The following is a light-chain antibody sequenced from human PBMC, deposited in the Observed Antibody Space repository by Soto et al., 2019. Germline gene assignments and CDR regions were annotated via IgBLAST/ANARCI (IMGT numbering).Light chain of an antibody. CDR1: QSVSSNY. V-gene: IGKV3-20*01. J-gene: IGKJ4*01. CDR3: QQYGSSPPLT. CDR2: GAS. Sequence: EIVLTQSPGTLSLSPGERATLSCRASQSVSSNYLAWYQQKPGQAPRLLIYGASIRATGIPDRFSGSGSGTDFTLTISRLEPEDFVVYYCQQYGSSPPLTFGGGTKVEIK.